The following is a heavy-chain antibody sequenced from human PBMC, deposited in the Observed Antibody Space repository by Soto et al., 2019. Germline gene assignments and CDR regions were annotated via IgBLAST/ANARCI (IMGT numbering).Heavy chain of an antibody. Sequence: EVQLLESGGGLVQPGGXLRLSCAASGFTFSSYAMSWVRQAPGKGLEWVSAISGSGGSTYYADSVKGRFTISRDNSKNTLYLQMNSLRAEDTAVYYCAKLCDSSGHRWCDYWGQGTLVTVSS. CDR3: AKLCDSSGHRWCDY. CDR1: GFTFSSYA. J-gene: IGHJ4*02. CDR2: ISGSGGST. V-gene: IGHV3-23*01. D-gene: IGHD3-22*01.